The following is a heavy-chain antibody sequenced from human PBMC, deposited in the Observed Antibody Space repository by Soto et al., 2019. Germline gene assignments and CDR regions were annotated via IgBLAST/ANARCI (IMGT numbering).Heavy chain of an antibody. CDR3: ARDKVGMVDY. Sequence: QVQLVQSGAEVKKPGASVKVSCKASGYTFTSDDINWVRQATGQGLEWMGWMNPNSGNTGYAQKFQGRVTMTRNTSISTASLALSSLRSADTAVYYCARDKVGMVDYWGQGTLVTVSS. D-gene: IGHD5-12*01. J-gene: IGHJ4*02. CDR2: MNPNSGNT. CDR1: GYTFTSDD. V-gene: IGHV1-8*01.